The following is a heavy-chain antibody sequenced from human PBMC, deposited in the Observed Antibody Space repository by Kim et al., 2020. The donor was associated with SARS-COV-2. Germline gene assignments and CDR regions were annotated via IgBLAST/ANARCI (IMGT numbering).Heavy chain of an antibody. D-gene: IGHD6-19*01. CDR1: GCTFSSYS. J-gene: IGHJ4*02. Sequence: SVKVSCKASGCTFSSYSISWVRQAPGQGLEWMGVIIPSVGTANYAQKFQGRVTMTADTSTSTAYMELSSLRSEDTAVYYCARIGVAGEYYFDYWGQGTLVTVSS. CDR3: ARIGVAGEYYFDY. V-gene: IGHV1-69*06. CDR2: IIPSVGTA.